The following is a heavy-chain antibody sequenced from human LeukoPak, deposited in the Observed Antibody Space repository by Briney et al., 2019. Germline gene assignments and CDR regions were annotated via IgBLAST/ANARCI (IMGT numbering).Heavy chain of an antibody. V-gene: IGHV3-21*01. J-gene: IGHJ4*02. CDR2: ISSSSSYI. CDR1: GFTFSSYS. D-gene: IGHD5-18*01. CDR3: AKDISYGYLDY. Sequence: GGSLRLSCAASGFTFSSYSMNWVRQAPGKGLEWVSSISSSSSYIYYADSVKGRFTISRDNSKNTVFLQMNSLRAEDTAVYYCAKDISYGYLDYWGQGALVTVSS.